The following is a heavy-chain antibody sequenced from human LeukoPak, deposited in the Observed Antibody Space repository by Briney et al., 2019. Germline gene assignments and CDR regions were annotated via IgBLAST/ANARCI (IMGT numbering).Heavy chain of an antibody. D-gene: IGHD3-3*01. J-gene: IGHJ4*02. CDR2: INEDGSTT. CDR1: GFTFSSNW. V-gene: IGHV3-74*01. Sequence: GGSLRLSCAASGFTFSSNWMHWVRQAPGKGLVWVSRINEDGSTTNYADSVKGRFTISRDNAKNSLYLQMNSLRAEDTAVYYCARGVVYPAWSGPHWSDYWGQGALVTVSS. CDR3: ARGVVYPAWSGPHWSDY.